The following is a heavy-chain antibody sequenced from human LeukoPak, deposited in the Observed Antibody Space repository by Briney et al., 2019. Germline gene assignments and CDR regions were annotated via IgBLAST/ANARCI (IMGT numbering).Heavy chain of an antibody. CDR1: GFTFSNAW. J-gene: IGHJ4*02. CDR2: IKKDGSEK. Sequence: QSGGSLRLSCTASGFTFSNAWMAWIRQAPGKGLEWVAIIKKDGSEKYYVDSMKGRFTISRDNAKNSLFLQMNSLRAEDTAIYYCTTDTWYSAGHWGQGTLVTVSS. D-gene: IGHD2-15*01. V-gene: IGHV3-7*03. CDR3: TTDTWYSAGH.